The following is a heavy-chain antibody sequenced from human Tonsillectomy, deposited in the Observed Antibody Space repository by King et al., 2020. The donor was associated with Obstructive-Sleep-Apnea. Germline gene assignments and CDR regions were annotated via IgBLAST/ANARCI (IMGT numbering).Heavy chain of an antibody. V-gene: IGHV1-8*01. D-gene: IGHD6-19*01. CDR3: ARDRTTYTSGWYGGLGY. CDR2: MNPNSGNT. CDR1: GYTFTSYN. J-gene: IGHJ4*02. Sequence: QLVQSGAEVKEPGASGKVSCKASGYTFTSYNINWVRQATGQGLELMGWMNPNSGNTDYVQKFQGRLTMTRDTSTSTASMELSSLTSEDTAVYFCARDRTTYTSGWYGGLGYWGQGTLVTVSS.